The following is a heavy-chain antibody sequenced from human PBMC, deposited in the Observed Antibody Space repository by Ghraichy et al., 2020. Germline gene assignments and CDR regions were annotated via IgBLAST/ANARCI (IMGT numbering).Heavy chain of an antibody. D-gene: IGHD3-22*01. CDR3: ARVPPSYYDSSGYGVGAFDI. V-gene: IGHV3-21*01. CDR2: ISSSSSYI. J-gene: IGHJ3*02. CDR1: GFTFSSYS. Sequence: GGSLRLSCAASGFTFSSYSMNWVRQAPGKGLEWVSSISSSSSYIYYADSVKGRFTISRDNAKNSLYLQMNSLRAEDTAVYYCARVPPSYYDSSGYGVGAFDIWGQGTMVTVSS.